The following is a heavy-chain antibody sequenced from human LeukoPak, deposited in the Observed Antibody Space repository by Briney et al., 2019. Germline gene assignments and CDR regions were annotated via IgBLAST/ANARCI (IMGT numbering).Heavy chain of an antibody. CDR1: GGSISSYY. D-gene: IGHD5-12*01. CDR2: IYTSGST. CDR3: ASHMRGSGYDAAFDY. V-gene: IGHV4-4*07. J-gene: IGHJ4*02. Sequence: SETLSLTCTVSGGSISSYYWSWIRQPAGKGLEWIGRIYTSGSTNYNPSLKSRVTMSVDTSKNQFSLKLSSVTAADTAVYYCASHMRGSGYDAAFDYWGQGTLVTVSS.